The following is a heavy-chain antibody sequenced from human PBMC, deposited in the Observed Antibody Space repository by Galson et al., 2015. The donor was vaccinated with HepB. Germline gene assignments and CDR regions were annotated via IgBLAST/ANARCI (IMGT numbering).Heavy chain of an antibody. D-gene: IGHD3-3*01. Sequence: SLRLSCAASGFTFSSYGMHWVRQAPGKGLEWVAVISYDGSDKYYADSVKGRFTISRDNSKNTLYLQMNSLRAEDTAVYYCARDRAITIFGASYGMDVWGQGTTVTVSS. CDR3: ARDRAITIFGASYGMDV. CDR1: GFTFSSYG. V-gene: IGHV3-30*03. CDR2: ISYDGSDK. J-gene: IGHJ6*02.